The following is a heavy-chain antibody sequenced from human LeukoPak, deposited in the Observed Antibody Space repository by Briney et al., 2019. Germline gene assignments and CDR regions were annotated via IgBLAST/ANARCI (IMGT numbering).Heavy chain of an antibody. Sequence: GGSLRLSCAASGFTFSGSAMHWVRRASGKGLEWVGRIRSKANSYATAYAASVKGRFTISRDDSKNTAYLQMNSLKTEDTAVYYCTSSTEYYYYGMDVWGQGTTVTVSS. V-gene: IGHV3-73*01. D-gene: IGHD4-17*01. J-gene: IGHJ6*02. CDR1: GFTFSGSA. CDR2: IRSKANSYAT. CDR3: TSSTEYYYYGMDV.